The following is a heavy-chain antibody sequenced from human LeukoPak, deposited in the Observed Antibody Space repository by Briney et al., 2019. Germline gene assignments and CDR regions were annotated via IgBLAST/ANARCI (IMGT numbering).Heavy chain of an antibody. CDR2: IYYSGST. CDR3: ARRVVEMASLDY. CDR1: GGSISSSSYY. Sequence: SETLSLTCTVSGGSISSSSYYWGWIRQPPGKGLEWIGSIYYSGSTYYNPSLKSRVTISVDTSKNQFSLKLSSVTAADTAVYYCARRVVEMASLDYWGQGTLVTVSS. D-gene: IGHD5-24*01. V-gene: IGHV4-39*01. J-gene: IGHJ4*02.